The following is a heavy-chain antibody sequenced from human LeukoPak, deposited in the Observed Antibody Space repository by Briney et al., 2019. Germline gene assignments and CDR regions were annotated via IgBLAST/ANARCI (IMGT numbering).Heavy chain of an antibody. Sequence: SQTLSLTCAISGDSVSNNNVAWNWIRQSPSRGLEWLGRTYYRSKWYNDYAISVKSRITISPDTSMNQFSLQLNSVTPDDTAVYYCARVSSRVFDYWGQGTLVTVSS. CDR1: GDSVSNNNVA. CDR3: ARVSSRVFDY. CDR2: TYYRSKWYN. V-gene: IGHV6-1*01. J-gene: IGHJ4*02. D-gene: IGHD3-10*01.